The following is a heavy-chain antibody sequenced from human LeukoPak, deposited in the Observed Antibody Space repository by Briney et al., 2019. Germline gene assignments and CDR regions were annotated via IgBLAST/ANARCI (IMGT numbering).Heavy chain of an antibody. D-gene: IGHD2-2*02. J-gene: IGHJ5*02. CDR2: IYYSGST. CDR1: GDSISSSSYY. V-gene: IGHV4-39*01. CDR3: ASVPLDDCSSTSCYSWFDP. Sequence: SETLSLTCTVSGDSISSSSYYWGWIRQPPGKELEWIGNIYYSGSTYYNPSLESRVTISVDTSKNQFSLKLSSVTAADTAVYYCASVPLDDCSSTSCYSWFDPWGQGTLVTVSS.